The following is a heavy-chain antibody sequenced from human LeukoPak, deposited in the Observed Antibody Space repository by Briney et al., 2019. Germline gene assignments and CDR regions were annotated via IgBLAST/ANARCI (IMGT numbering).Heavy chain of an antibody. V-gene: IGHV3-30-3*01. D-gene: IGHD2-2*01. J-gene: IGHJ4*02. Sequence: GGSLRLSCAASGFTFSIFAMHWVRQAPGKGLEWVAVISYDESTKYYADSVKGRFTISRDNAKNSLYLQMNSLRAEDTAVYYCASLEVPRRDIVVVPAAMGWGQGTLVTVSS. CDR3: ASLEVPRRDIVVVPAAMG. CDR2: ISYDESTK. CDR1: GFTFSIFA.